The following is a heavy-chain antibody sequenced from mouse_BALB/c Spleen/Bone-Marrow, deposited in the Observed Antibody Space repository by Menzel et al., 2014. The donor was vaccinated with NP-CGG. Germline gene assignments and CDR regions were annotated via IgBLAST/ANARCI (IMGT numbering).Heavy chain of an antibody. CDR2: INPSSGGT. V-gene: IGHV1S81*02. J-gene: IGHJ4*01. Sequence: QVQLQQSGAELVKPGASVKLSCKASGYTFTSYYMYWVKQRPGQGLEWFGEINPSSGGTNFNEKFKNKATLTVDKSSSTAYMQPSSLTSEDSAVYYCSRGRRDALDYWGQGTSVTVSS. CDR3: SRGRRDALDY. CDR1: GYTFTSYY.